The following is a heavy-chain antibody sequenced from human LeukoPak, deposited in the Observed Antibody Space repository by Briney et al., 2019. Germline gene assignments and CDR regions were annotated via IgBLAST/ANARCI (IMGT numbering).Heavy chain of an antibody. CDR1: GGTFSSYA. D-gene: IGHD2/OR15-2a*01. V-gene: IGHV1-69*13. CDR3: ARDRHPSSGVRDFYGAFDI. J-gene: IGHJ3*02. CDR2: IIPIFGTA. Sequence: ASVKVSCEASGGTFSSYAISWVRQAPGQGLEWMGGIIPIFGTANYAQKFQGRVTITADESTSTAYMELSSLRSEDTAVYYCARDRHPSSGVRDFYGAFDIWGQGTMVTVSS.